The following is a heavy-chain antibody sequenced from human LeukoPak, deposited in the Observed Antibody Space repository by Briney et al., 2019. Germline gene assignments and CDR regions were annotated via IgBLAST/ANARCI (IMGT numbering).Heavy chain of an antibody. J-gene: IGHJ4*02. CDR2: IKQDGDQK. CDR3: ARSAKGYGSGDIDY. D-gene: IGHD3-10*01. Sequence: PGGSLRLSCVASGFTFSRYWMSWVRQAPGKGLEWVANIKQDGDQKHYVDSVRGRFIISRDNAKNSLHLQMNSLRAEDTAVYYCARSAKGYGSGDIDYWGQGTLVTVSS. V-gene: IGHV3-7*01. CDR1: GFTFSRYW.